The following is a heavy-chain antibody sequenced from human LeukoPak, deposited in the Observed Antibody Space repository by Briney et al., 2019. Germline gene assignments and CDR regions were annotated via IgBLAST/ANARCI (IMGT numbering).Heavy chain of an antibody. D-gene: IGHD3-22*01. Sequence: GGSLRLSCAASGFTFSSYGMSWVRQAPGKGLEWVSYISSSGSTIYYADSVKGRFTISRDNAKNTLYLQMNSLRAEDTAVYYCARGERYYYDSSGYPDYWGQGTLVTVSS. CDR3: ARGERYYYDSSGYPDY. V-gene: IGHV3-48*04. CDR2: ISSSGSTI. CDR1: GFTFSSYG. J-gene: IGHJ4*02.